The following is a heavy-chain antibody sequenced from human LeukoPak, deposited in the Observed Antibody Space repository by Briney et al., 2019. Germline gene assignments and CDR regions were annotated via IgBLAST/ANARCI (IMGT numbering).Heavy chain of an antibody. Sequence: GGSLRLSCSASGFSFSSYAMHWVRQAPGKGLQYVSSISSKGGPTYYADSVKGRFTISRDNFKNTLYLQMSSLRTEDTAVYYCVKDRAVDYWGLGTLVTVSS. V-gene: IGHV3-64D*06. D-gene: IGHD3-10*01. CDR1: GFSFSSYA. CDR3: VKDRAVDY. J-gene: IGHJ4*02. CDR2: ISSKGGPT.